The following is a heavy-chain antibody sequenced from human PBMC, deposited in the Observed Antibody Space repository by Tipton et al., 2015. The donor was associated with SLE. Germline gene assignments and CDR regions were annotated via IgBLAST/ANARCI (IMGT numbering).Heavy chain of an antibody. CDR2: IYYSGST. Sequence: TLSLTCTVSGGSISSYYWSWIRQPPGKGLEWIGYIYYSGSTNYNPSLKSRVTISVDSSKNQFSLKLSSVTAADTAVYYCARVRSGYSYGSDDAFDIWGQGTMVTVSS. CDR3: ARVRSGYSYGSDDAFDI. CDR1: GGSISSYY. J-gene: IGHJ3*02. V-gene: IGHV4-59*01. D-gene: IGHD5-18*01.